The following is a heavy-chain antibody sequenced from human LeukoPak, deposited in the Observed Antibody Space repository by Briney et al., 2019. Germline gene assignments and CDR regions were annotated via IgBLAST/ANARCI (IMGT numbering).Heavy chain of an antibody. Sequence: GSLRLSCAASGFISSSYAMNWVRQVPGKGLEWVSSISSSGDTTYYADSVKGRFTISRDNAKNTLYLQMNSLRAEDTAVYYCAREGDGCTYLDYWGQGTLVTVSS. CDR2: ISSSGDTT. CDR3: AREGDGCTYLDY. D-gene: IGHD5-24*01. V-gene: IGHV3-21*01. J-gene: IGHJ4*02. CDR1: GFISSSYA.